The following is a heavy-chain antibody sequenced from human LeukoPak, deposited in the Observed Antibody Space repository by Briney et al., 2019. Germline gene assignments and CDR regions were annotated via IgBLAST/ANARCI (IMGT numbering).Heavy chain of an antibody. CDR2: IKQDGSEQ. J-gene: IGHJ4*02. V-gene: IGHV3-7*01. Sequence: GGSLRLSCAASGFTFSKYWMSWVRQAPGKGLEWVANIKQDGSEQYYVDSVKGRFTISRDNAKNSLYLQMNSLRAEDMAVYYCAREASIAARTAHFDYWGQGTLVTVSS. CDR1: GFTFSKYW. CDR3: AREASIAARTAHFDY. D-gene: IGHD6-6*01.